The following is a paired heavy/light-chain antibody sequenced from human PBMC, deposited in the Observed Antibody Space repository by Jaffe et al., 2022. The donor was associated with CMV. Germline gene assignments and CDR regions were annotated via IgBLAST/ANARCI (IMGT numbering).Heavy chain of an antibody. Sequence: QVQLVESGGGVVQPGRSLRLSCAASGFTFSSYGMHWVRQAPGKGLEWVAVISYDGSNKYYADSVKGRFTISRDNSKNTLYLQMNSLRAEDTAVYYCAKKGDYYGSGALLGEEIYFDYWGQGTLVTVSS. CDR2: ISYDGSNK. J-gene: IGHJ4*02. CDR3: AKKGDYYGSGALLGEEIYFDY. D-gene: IGHD3-10*01. V-gene: IGHV3-30*18. CDR1: GFTFSSYG.
Light chain of an antibody. CDR3: QVWDSSSDLSVV. V-gene: IGLV3-21*04. Sequence: SYVLTQPPSVSVAPGKTARITCGGNNIGSKSVHWYQQKPGQAPVLVIYYDSDRPSGIPERFSGSNSGNTATLTISRVEAGDEADYYCQVWDSSSDLSVVFGGGTKLTVL. J-gene: IGLJ2*01. CDR2: YDS. CDR1: NIGSKS.